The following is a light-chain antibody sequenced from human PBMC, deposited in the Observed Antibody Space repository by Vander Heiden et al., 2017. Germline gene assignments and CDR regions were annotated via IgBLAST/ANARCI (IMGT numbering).Light chain of an antibody. CDR3: QQYDSTPLT. CDR1: QSVLYSSNNKNY. CDR2: WAS. Sequence: DIVMTQSPDSLAVSPGERATINCKSSQSVLYSSNNKNYLAWYQQKPGQPPKLLIYWASTRESGVPDRFSGSGSGTDFTLTISSPQAEDVAVYYCQQYDSTPLTFGGGTKVEIK. V-gene: IGKV4-1*01. J-gene: IGKJ4*01.